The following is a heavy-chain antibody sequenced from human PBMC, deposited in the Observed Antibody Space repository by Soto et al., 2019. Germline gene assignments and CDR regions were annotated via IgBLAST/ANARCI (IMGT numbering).Heavy chain of an antibody. V-gene: IGHV4-34*01. CDR2: MSHSGGT. CDR1: GGFVTSGSYY. CDR3: ARVERGTATTVVDAFDI. J-gene: IGHJ3*02. Sequence: QVQLQQWGAGLLKPSETLSLTCAVYGGFVTSGSYYWSWIRQPPGKGLEWIGEMSHSGGTHFNPSLKSRVTISLDTSKHQFTLKMSSVTAADTALYYCARVERGTATTVVDAFDIWGPGTMVTVSS. D-gene: IGHD1-1*01.